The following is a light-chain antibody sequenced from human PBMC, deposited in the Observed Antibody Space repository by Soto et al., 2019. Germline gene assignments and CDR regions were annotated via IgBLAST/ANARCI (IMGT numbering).Light chain of an antibody. Sequence: DIQLTQSPSTLSASLGDRVTITCRASQRMTSWLAWYQHKPGKAPKVLTYDASSLESGVPSRFSGSESGTEFTLTISSLQPDDIATYYCQQYTENSGTFGQGTKVDIK. CDR2: DAS. CDR1: QRMTSW. CDR3: QQYTENSGT. J-gene: IGKJ1*01. V-gene: IGKV1-5*01.